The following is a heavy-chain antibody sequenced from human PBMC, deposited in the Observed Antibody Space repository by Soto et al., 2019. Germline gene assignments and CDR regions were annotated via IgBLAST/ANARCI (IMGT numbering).Heavy chain of an antibody. J-gene: IGHJ4*02. CDR1: GDSISSSSYY. Sequence: QLQLQESGPGLVKPSETLSLTCSVSGDSISSSSYYWGWIRQPPGKGREWIGTLNYSGRTYYNPSLKSLLTISVDTSKNQFSLKVSSVAAADTAVYYCANLYGDYVPYWGQGILVSVSS. D-gene: IGHD4-17*01. CDR3: ANLYGDYVPY. CDR2: LNYSGRT. V-gene: IGHV4-39*01.